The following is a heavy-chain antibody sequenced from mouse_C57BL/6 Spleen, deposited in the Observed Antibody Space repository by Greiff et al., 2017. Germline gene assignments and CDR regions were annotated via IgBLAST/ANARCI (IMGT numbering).Heavy chain of an antibody. CDR2: ISDGGSYT. Sequence: EVKLVESGGGLVKPGGSLKLSCAASGFTFSSYAMSWVRQTPEKRLEWVATISDGGSYTYYPDNVKGRFTISRDNAKNNLYLQMSHLKSEDTAMYYCAREGYYGSSPHYYAMDYWGQGTSVTVSS. V-gene: IGHV5-4*01. D-gene: IGHD1-1*01. CDR3: AREGYYGSSPHYYAMDY. J-gene: IGHJ4*01. CDR1: GFTFSSYA.